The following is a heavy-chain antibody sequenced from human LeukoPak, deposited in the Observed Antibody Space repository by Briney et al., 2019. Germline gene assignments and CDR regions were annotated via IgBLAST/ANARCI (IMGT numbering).Heavy chain of an antibody. CDR1: GFTFTNYN. CDR3: ARVRDGYNDAYDI. J-gene: IGHJ3*02. D-gene: IGHD5-24*01. V-gene: IGHV1-46*01. Sequence: ASVRVSCKASGFTFTNYNMHWVRQAPGQGLEWMGIINPSGGSTNYAQNFQARVTMTRDTSTSTVYMELSSLRSEDTAVYYCARVRDGYNDAYDIWGQGTMVTVPS. CDR2: INPSGGST.